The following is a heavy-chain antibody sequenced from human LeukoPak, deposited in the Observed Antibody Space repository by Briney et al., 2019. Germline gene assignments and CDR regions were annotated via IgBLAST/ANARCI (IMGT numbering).Heavy chain of an antibody. CDR2: INSKTDGGTT. J-gene: IGHJ4*02. CDR3: TTEGPYCSSTSCPLGTFDY. Sequence: PGGSLRLSCAASGFTFSNAWMSWVRQAPGKGLEWVGRINSKTDGGTTDYAAPVKGRFTISRDDSKNTLYLQMNSLKTEDTAVYYCTTEGPYCSSTSCPLGTFDYWGQGTLVTVSS. D-gene: IGHD2-2*01. CDR1: GFTFSNAW. V-gene: IGHV3-15*01.